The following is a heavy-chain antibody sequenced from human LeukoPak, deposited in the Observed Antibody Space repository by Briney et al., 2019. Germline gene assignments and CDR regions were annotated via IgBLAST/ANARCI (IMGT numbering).Heavy chain of an antibody. CDR3: ARVAAYCSGGSCYSGSKSWFDP. CDR2: IYHSGST. J-gene: IGHJ5*02. D-gene: IGHD2-15*01. CDR1: GCSISSGYY. V-gene: IGHV4-38-2*02. Sequence: SETLSLTCTVSGCSISSGYYWGWIRQPPGKGLEWIGSIYHSGSTYYNPSLKSRVTISVDTSKNQFSLKLSSVTAADTAVYYCARVAAYCSGGSCYSGSKSWFDPWGQGTLVTVSS.